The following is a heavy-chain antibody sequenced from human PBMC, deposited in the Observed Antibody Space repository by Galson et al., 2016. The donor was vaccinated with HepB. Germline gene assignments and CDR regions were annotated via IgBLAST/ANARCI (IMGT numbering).Heavy chain of an antibody. D-gene: IGHD3-10*01. CDR2: ISSDGSKT. J-gene: IGHJ6*02. Sequence: SLRLSCAASGFTSSSYWMHWARHAPGKGLVWVSRISSDGSKTTYAASVKGRFTISRDNAKNTLSLQMNSLRVEDTAVYYCHVWFGESRYGVDVWGQGTTVTVSS. V-gene: IGHV3-74*01. CDR1: GFTSSSYW. CDR3: HVWFGESRYGVDV.